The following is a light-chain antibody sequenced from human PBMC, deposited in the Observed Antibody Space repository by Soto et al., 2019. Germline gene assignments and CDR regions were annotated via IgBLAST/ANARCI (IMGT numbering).Light chain of an antibody. Sequence: QSVLTQPASLSGSPGQSITISCTGTSSDVGGYNYVSWYQQHPGKAPKLMIYDVSKRPSGVSNRFSGSKSGNTASLTISGLQAEDEADYYCSSYISSSTLNVFGTG. J-gene: IGLJ1*01. CDR1: SSDVGGYNY. V-gene: IGLV2-14*01. CDR3: SSYISSSTLNV. CDR2: DVS.